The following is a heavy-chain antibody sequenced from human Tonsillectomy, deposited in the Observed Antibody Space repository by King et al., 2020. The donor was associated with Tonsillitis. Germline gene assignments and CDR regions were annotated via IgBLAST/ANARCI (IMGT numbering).Heavy chain of an antibody. V-gene: IGHV4-31*03. D-gene: IGHD3-3*01. J-gene: IGHJ6*03. CDR2: IDDSGST. CDR3: ARAPFYDFWIGYMDV. CDR1: GGSISSGGYY. Sequence: VQLQESGPGLVKPSQTLSLTCTVSGGSISSGGYYWSWIRQHPGKGLEFIGYIDDSGSTYCNPSLKSRVSLSEDTSKNQFSLKLTSVTAADTAVYYCARAPFYDFWIGYMDVWGKGTTVTVSS.